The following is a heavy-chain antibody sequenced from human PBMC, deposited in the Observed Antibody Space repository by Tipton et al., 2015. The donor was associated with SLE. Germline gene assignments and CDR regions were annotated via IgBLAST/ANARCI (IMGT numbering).Heavy chain of an antibody. CDR2: MYFSGNT. D-gene: IGHD6-19*01. CDR3: ARQAHDTGWYEHFDH. Sequence: TLSLTCTVSGGSIMNTHYSWGWVRQPPGQGLDWIGPMYFSGNTYYNPSLKSRFAISLDTSKNQLSLNLSSVTAADTAVYYCARQAHDTGWYEHFDHWGQGTLVAVSS. J-gene: IGHJ4*02. V-gene: IGHV4-39*07. CDR1: GGSIMNTHYS.